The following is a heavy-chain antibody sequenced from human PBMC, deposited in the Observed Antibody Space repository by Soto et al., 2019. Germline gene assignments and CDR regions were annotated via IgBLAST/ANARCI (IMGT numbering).Heavy chain of an antibody. D-gene: IGHD6-19*01. J-gene: IGHJ5*02. CDR1: GDSYSISTYS. V-gene: IGHV4-30-2*01. CDR3: AGMPYTSGLRFDP. CDR2: IYQSGVT. Sequence: ASETLSLTCNMSGDSYSISTYSWSWVRQPPGKALQWIGFIYQSGVTSYNPSLASRVSISLDRSNNQCSLKLKSVTAADTAVYFCAGMPYTSGLRFDPWGPGTLVTVSS.